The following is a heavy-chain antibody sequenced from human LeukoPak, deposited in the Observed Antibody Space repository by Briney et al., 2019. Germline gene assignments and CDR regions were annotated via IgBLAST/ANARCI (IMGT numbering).Heavy chain of an antibody. V-gene: IGHV4-59*12. J-gene: IGHJ4*02. D-gene: IGHD4-17*01. CDR1: GGSIRSYY. CDR3: ARASHHYGDYSHFYY. CDR2: IYHSGST. Sequence: SETLSLTCTVSGGSIRSYYWSWIRQPPGKGLEWIGEIYHSGSTNYNPSLKTRVTISVDKSKNQFSLKLSSVTAADTAVYYCARASHHYGDYSHFYYWGKGTLVTVST.